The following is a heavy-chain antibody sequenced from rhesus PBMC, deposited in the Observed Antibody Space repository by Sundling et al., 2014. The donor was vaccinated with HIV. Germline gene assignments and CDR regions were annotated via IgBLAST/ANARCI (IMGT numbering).Heavy chain of an antibody. J-gene: IGHJ4*01. CDR3: ARTLAAVGTPDRLHFDY. V-gene: IGHV3S42*01. D-gene: IGHD6-25*01. CDR1: GFTFSSYG. Sequence: EVQLVETGGGLVQPGGSLKLSCAASGFTFSSYGMSWVRQAPGKGPEWVSGINSGGGSTYYADSVKGRFTISRDNSKNTLSLQMNSLRVEDTAVYYCARTLAAVGTPDRLHFDYWGQGVLVTVSS. CDR2: INSGGGST.